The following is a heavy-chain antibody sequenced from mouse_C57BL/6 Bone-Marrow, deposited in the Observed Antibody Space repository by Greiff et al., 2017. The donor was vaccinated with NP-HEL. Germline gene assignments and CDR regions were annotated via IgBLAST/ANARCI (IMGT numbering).Heavy chain of an antibody. J-gene: IGHJ2*01. Sequence: EVKLMESGGDLVKPGGSLKLSCAASGFTFSSYGMSWVRQTPDKRLEWVATISSGGSYTYYPDSVKGRFTISRDNAKNTLYLQMSSLKSADTAMYYCASLDYWGQGTTLTVSS. V-gene: IGHV5-6*01. CDR3: ASLDY. CDR1: GFTFSSYG. CDR2: ISSGGSYT.